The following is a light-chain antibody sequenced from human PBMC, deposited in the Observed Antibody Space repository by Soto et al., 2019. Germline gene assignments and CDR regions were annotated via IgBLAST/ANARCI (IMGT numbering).Light chain of an antibody. Sequence: QSVLTQPASVSGSPGQSITISYTGTSSDVGGYNYVSWYQQHPGKAPKLMIYEVNYRPSGVSNRFSGSKSGNTASLTISGLQAEDEADYYCSSYTSSSTGVFGTGTKVTVL. V-gene: IGLV2-14*01. CDR1: SSDVGGYNY. CDR3: SSYTSSSTGV. J-gene: IGLJ1*01. CDR2: EVN.